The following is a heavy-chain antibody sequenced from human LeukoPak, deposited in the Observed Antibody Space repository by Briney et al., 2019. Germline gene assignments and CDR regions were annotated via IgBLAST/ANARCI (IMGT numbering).Heavy chain of an antibody. D-gene: IGHD2-2*01. Sequence: SVKVSCKASGYTFTGYYMHWVRQAPGQGLEWMGRIIPILGIANYAQKFQGRVTITADKSTSTAYVELSSLRSEDTAVYYCARAVPGYCSSTSCHHDAFDIWGQGTMVTVSS. J-gene: IGHJ3*02. CDR1: GYTFTGYY. V-gene: IGHV1-69*04. CDR3: ARAVPGYCSSTSCHHDAFDI. CDR2: IIPILGIA.